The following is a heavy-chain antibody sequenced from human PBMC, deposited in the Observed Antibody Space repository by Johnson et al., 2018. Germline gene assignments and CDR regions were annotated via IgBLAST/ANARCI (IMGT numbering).Heavy chain of an antibody. D-gene: IGHD4-17*01. CDR2: ISYAGSDSDK. CDR1: GFTFSNFG. V-gene: IGHV3-30*03. J-gene: IGHJ4*02. CDR3: TTLTQHGIIDY. Sequence: QVQLVQSGGGVVQPGRSLRLSCGASGFTFSNFGMHWVRQAPGKGLEWVADISYAGSDSDKFYADSVKGRFTISSDTSKTIAYLQMNSLKTEDTGVDYCTTLTQHGIIDYWGQGTLVTVS.